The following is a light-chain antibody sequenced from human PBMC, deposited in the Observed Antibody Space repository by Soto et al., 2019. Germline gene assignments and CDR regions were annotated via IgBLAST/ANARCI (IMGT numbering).Light chain of an antibody. CDR3: RQGLQTPLT. J-gene: IGKJ4*01. Sequence: DIVMTQSPLSLPVPPGEPASIYCRSSQRLLHTNGNTYLDWYVQKPGQSPQLLIYLASYRASGVPDRFSGSGSGTDFTLKISRVEAEDVGVYYCRQGLQTPLTFGGGTKVEIK. V-gene: IGKV2-28*01. CDR2: LAS. CDR1: QRLLHTNGNTY.